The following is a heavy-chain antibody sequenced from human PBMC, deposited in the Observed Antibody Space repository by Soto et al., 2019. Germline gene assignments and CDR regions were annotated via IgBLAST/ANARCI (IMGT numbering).Heavy chain of an antibody. J-gene: IGHJ3*02. Sequence: SETLSLTCTVSGGSISSSSYYWGWIRQPPGKGLEWIGSIYYGGSTYYNPSLKSRVTISVDTSKNQFSLKLSSVTAADTAVYYCARDFWSGYYRDDAFDIWGQGTMVTVSS. CDR3: ARDFWSGYYRDDAFDI. CDR2: IYYGGST. CDR1: GGSISSSSYY. D-gene: IGHD3-3*01. V-gene: IGHV4-39*01.